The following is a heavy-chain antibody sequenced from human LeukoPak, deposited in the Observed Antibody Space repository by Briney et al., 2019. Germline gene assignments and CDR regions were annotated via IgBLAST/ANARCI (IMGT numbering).Heavy chain of an antibody. CDR1: GFTFSNYA. CDR3: ATAYCSTTSCPT. Sequence: GGSLRLSCAASGFTFSNYAMSWVRQAPGKGLEWVSSINDSGDSTYYADSVKGRFTISRDDSENTLYLLMNNLRAEDTAIFYCATAYCSTTSCPTWGQGTLVTVSS. J-gene: IGHJ5*02. CDR2: INDSGDST. D-gene: IGHD2-2*01. V-gene: IGHV3-23*01.